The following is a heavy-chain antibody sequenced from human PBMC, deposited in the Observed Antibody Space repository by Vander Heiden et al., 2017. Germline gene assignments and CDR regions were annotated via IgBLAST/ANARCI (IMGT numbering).Heavy chain of an antibody. CDR2: IKQDGSEK. CDR1: GFTFSSYW. J-gene: IGHJ4*02. D-gene: IGHD3-22*01. V-gene: IGHV3-7*01. CDR3: ARDARYYDSSGYYSPFDY. Sequence: EVQLVESGGGLVQPGGSLRLSCAASGFTFSSYWMGWVRQAPGKGLEWVANIKQDGSEKYYVDSVKGRFTISRDNAKNSLYLQMNSLRAEDTAVYYCARDARYYDSSGYYSPFDYWGQGTLVTVSS.